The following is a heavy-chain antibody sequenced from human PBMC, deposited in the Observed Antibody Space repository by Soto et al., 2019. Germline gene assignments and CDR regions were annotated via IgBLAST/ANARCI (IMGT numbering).Heavy chain of an antibody. CDR2: ISYDGSNK. V-gene: IGHV3-30-3*01. D-gene: IGHD3-22*01. J-gene: IGHJ4*02. CDR3: ARDYYDSSGYFPPPGY. CDR1: GFTFSSYA. Sequence: QVQLVESGGGVVQPGRSLRLSCAASGFTFSSYAMHWVRQAPGKGLEWVAVISYDGSNKYYADSVKGRFTISRDNSKNTLYLQMNSLRAEDTAVYYCARDYYDSSGYFPPPGYWGQGNLVTVYS.